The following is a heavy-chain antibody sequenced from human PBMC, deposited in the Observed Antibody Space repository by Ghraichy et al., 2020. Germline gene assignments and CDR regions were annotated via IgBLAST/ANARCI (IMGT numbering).Heavy chain of an antibody. J-gene: IGHJ6*02. V-gene: IGHV3-23*01. CDR3: AKENPAGAGMDV. Sequence: GESLRLSCAASGFTFTSYSMNWVRQAPGKGLEWVSTITRSGGRTYYADSVKGRFTISRDDSEKLLSLQMSSLRAEDTAVYYCAKENPAGAGMDVWGQGTSVTVSS. D-gene: IGHD1-26*01. CDR1: GFTFTSYS. CDR2: ITRSGGRT.